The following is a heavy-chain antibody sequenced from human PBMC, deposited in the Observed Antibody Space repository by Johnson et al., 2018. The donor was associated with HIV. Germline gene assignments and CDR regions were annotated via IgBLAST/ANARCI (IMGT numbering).Heavy chain of an antibody. J-gene: IGHJ3*02. CDR2: IKSKTDGGTT. D-gene: IGHD2-8*01. V-gene: IGHV3-15*01. CDR1: GFTFSNAW. Sequence: VQLVESGGGVVQPGESLRLSCAASGFTFSNAWMNWVRQPPGKGLEWVGRIKSKTDGGTTDYAAPVKGRFTISRDDSKNTLYLQMNSLKTEDTAVYYCARLGLTDAFDIWGQGTMVTVSP. CDR3: ARLGLTDAFDI.